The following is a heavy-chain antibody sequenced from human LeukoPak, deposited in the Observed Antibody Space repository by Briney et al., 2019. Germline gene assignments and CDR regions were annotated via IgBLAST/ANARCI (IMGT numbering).Heavy chain of an antibody. V-gene: IGHV3-64D*09. D-gene: IGHD4-11*01. J-gene: IGHJ4*02. CDR2: ITSEGGST. Sequence: QPGGSLRLSCSVSGFTFSSYAMYWVRQASGKGLKHVSAITSEGGSTYYAESVKGRFTISRDNSKNTLYLQMSGLRTEDTAVYYCVKDLRRIQFPLKYYFDSWGQGTLVTVSS. CDR1: GFTFSSYA. CDR3: VKDLRRIQFPLKYYFDS.